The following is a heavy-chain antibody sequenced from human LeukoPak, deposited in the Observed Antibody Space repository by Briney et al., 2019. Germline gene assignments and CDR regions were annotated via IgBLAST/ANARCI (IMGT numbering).Heavy chain of an antibody. CDR3: TTVNYYDFWSGYYTSLQQIQYMDV. Sequence: GGSLRLSCAASGFTFSNAWMSWVRQAPGKGLEWVGRIKSKTDGGTTDYAAPVKGRFTISRDDSKNTLYLQMNSLKTEDTAVYYCTTVNYYDFWSGYYTSLQQIQYMDVWGKGTTVTVSS. V-gene: IGHV3-15*01. J-gene: IGHJ6*03. CDR2: IKSKTDGGTT. CDR1: GFTFSNAW. D-gene: IGHD3-3*01.